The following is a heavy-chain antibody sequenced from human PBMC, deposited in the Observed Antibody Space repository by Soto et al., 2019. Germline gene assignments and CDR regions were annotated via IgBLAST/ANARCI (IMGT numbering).Heavy chain of an antibody. D-gene: IGHD3-9*01. Sequence: QVQLVQSGAEVKKPGASVKVSCKASGYTFTNYDINWVRQATGQGLEWMGWMNPNSGNTGYAQKFQGRVTMTRTTSITTAYMDLSRLRPEDTAVYYCARIFGPDLLTGYFVAFDYWGQGTLVTVSS. CDR3: ARIFGPDLLTGYFVAFDY. V-gene: IGHV1-8*01. CDR1: GYTFTNYD. J-gene: IGHJ4*02. CDR2: MNPNSGNT.